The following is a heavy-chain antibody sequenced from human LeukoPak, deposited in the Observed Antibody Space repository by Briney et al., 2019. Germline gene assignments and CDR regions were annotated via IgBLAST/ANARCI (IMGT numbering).Heavy chain of an antibody. CDR2: IKQDGSEK. D-gene: IGHD4-11*01. Sequence: PGGSLRLSCAASGFTFSSYWMSWVRRAPGKGLEWVANIKQDGSEKYYVDSVKGRFTISRDNAKNSLYLQMNSLRAEDTAVYYCARYGNYPFNWFDPWGQGTLVTVSS. CDR3: ARYGNYPFNWFDP. J-gene: IGHJ5*02. CDR1: GFTFSSYW. V-gene: IGHV3-7*01.